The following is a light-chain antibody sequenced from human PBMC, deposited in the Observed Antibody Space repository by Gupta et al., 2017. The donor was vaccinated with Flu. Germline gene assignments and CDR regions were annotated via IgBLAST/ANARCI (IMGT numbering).Light chain of an antibody. CDR3: ATQDSSRSVWV. V-gene: IGLV1-51*02. CDR2: DKK. CDR1: SFNVGNND. Sequence: KGTIPCSGTSFNVGNNDVSWYHHIPGTAPNLLFFDKKRRHSGIPERFSGSKSGTSATPAPSVLPTGEEAVYFCATQDSSRSVWVFGGGTKLTVL. J-gene: IGLJ3*02.